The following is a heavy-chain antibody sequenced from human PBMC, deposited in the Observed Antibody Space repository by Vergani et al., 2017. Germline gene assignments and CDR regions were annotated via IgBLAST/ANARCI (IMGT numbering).Heavy chain of an antibody. J-gene: IGHJ4*02. D-gene: IGHD3-22*01. CDR2: IYSTGST. V-gene: IGHV4-31*03. CDR1: GDSISSGVYY. Sequence: QVRLQESGPGLVKPSQTLSLTCSVSGDSISSGVYYWNWIRQHPGKVLEWIGYIYSTGSTHHNPSLRRRINMSVDTSKNQFSLKLNSVTAADTAMYYCARMGGYDEGDAFRIGYFDSWGPGILVTVSS. CDR3: ARMGGYDEGDAFRIGYFDS.